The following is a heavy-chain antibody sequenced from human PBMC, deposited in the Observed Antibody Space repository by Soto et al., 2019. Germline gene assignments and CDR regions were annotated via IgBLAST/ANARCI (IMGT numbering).Heavy chain of an antibody. D-gene: IGHD1-26*01. Sequence: GGSLILSCAASGFTFSGYAMSWVRQAPGKGLEWVSAISGSGGSTYYADSVKGRFTISRDNSKNTLYLQMNSLRAEDTAVYYCAKDRGIVGAKLTGWFDPWGQGTLVTVSS. J-gene: IGHJ5*02. CDR2: ISGSGGST. CDR1: GFTFSGYA. V-gene: IGHV3-23*01. CDR3: AKDRGIVGAKLTGWFDP.